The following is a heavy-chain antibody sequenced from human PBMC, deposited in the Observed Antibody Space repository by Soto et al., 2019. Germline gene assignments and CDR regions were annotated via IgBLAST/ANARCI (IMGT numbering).Heavy chain of an antibody. D-gene: IGHD3-10*01. V-gene: IGHV4-31*03. CDR1: GGSISSGGYY. CDR2: IYYSGST. Sequence: SETLSLTCTVSGGSISSGGYYWSWIRQHAGKGLEWIGYIYYSGSTYYNPSLKSRVTISVDTSKNQFSLKLGSVTAADTAVYYCARTAVLWFGELLDAFDIWGQGTMVTVSS. CDR3: ARTAVLWFGELLDAFDI. J-gene: IGHJ3*02.